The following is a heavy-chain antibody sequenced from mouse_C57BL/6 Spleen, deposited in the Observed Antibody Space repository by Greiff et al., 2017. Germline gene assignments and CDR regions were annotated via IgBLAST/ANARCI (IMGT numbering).Heavy chain of an antibody. V-gene: IGHV1-15*01. CDR1: GYTFTDYE. J-gene: IGHJ4*01. Sequence: LVESGAELVRPGASVTLSCKASGYTFTDYEMHWVKQTPVHGLEWIGAIDPETGGTAYNQKFKGKAILTADKSSSTAYMELRSLTSEDSAVYYCTRGGYDAMDYWGQGTSVTVSS. CDR2: IDPETGGT. CDR3: TRGGYDAMDY. D-gene: IGHD1-1*02.